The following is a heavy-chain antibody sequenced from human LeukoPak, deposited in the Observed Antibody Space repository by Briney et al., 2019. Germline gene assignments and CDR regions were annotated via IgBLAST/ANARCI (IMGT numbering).Heavy chain of an antibody. D-gene: IGHD3-3*01. CDR3: ARALTDYDFWSGQTYYFDY. J-gene: IGHJ4*02. CDR1: GYTFTGYY. Sequence: ASVKVSCKASGYTFTGYYMDCVRQAPGQGLEWMGRINPNSGGTNYAQKFQGRVTMTRDTSISTAYMELSRLRSDDTAVYYCARALTDYDFWSGQTYYFDYWGQGTLVTVSS. V-gene: IGHV1-2*06. CDR2: INPNSGGT.